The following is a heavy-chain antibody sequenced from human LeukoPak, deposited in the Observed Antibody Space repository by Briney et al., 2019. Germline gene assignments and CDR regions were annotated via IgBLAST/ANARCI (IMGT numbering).Heavy chain of an antibody. J-gene: IGHJ4*02. CDR3: ASGSRDGYNYRFDY. CDR2: ITGSSSAI. CDR1: GFTFSSYS. V-gene: IGHV3-48*04. Sequence: GGSLRLSCAASGFTFSSYSMNWVRQAPGKGLEWVSCITGSSSAIYYADSVKGRFTISRDNAKNSLYLQVTSLRAEDTAVYYCASGSRDGYNYRFDYWGQGTLVTVSS. D-gene: IGHD5-24*01.